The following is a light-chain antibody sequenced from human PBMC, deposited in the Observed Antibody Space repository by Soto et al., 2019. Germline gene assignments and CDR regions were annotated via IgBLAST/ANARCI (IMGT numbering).Light chain of an antibody. CDR3: QQRSNWPLT. CDR1: QSVSSN. Sequence: VMTQSPATLSVSPGERATLSCRASQSVSSNLAWYQQKPGQAPRLLIYDASNRATGIPARFSGSGSGTDFTLIISSLEPEDFAVYYCQQRSNWPLTFGGGTKVDIK. V-gene: IGKV3-11*01. J-gene: IGKJ4*01. CDR2: DAS.